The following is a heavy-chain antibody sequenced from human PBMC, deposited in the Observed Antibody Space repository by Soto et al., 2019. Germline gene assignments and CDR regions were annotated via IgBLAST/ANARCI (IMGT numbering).Heavy chain of an antibody. D-gene: IGHD3-10*01. V-gene: IGHV1-18*01. CDR2: ISAYNGNT. Sequence: QVQLVQSGAEVKKPGASVKVSCKASGYTFTSYGISWVRQAPGQGLEWMGWISAYNGNTNYAQKRQGRVTMTTETSTSTAYMELRSLRSDDTAVYYCAGEEGRMLYGSGSTIDYWGQGTLVTVSS. CDR3: AGEEGRMLYGSGSTIDY. CDR1: GYTFTSYG. J-gene: IGHJ4*02.